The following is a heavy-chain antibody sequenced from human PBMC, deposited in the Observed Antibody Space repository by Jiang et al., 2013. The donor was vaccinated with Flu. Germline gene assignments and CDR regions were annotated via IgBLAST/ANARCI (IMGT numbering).Heavy chain of an antibody. V-gene: IGHV6-1*01. CDR1: GDSVSRSSAA. CDR3: ARVRQAWGPDWYFDL. Sequence: GLVKPSQTLSLTCVISGDSVSRSSAAWNWIRQSPSRGLERLGRTYYRSKWYNDYALSLKSRITINPDTSKNQFSLQLNSVTPEDTAVYYCARVRQAWGPDWYFDLWGRGTLVTVSS. CDR2: TYYRSKWYN. J-gene: IGHJ2*01. D-gene: IGHD7-27*01.